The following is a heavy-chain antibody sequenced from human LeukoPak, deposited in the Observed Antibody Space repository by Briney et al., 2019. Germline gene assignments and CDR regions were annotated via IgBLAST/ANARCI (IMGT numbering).Heavy chain of an antibody. D-gene: IGHD1-26*01. CDR1: GGSISSYY. CDR3: ARGPSGSYYNY. CDR2: IYYSGST. Sequence: PSETLSLTCTVSGGSISSYYWSWIRQPPGKGLEWIGYIYYSGSTNYSPSLKSRVTISVDTSKNQFSLKLSSVTAADTAVYYCARGPSGSYYNYWGQGTLVTVSS. V-gene: IGHV4-59*01. J-gene: IGHJ4*02.